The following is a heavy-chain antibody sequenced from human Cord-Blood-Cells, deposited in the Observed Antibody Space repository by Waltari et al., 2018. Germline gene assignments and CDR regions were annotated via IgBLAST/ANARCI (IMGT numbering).Heavy chain of an antibody. D-gene: IGHD3-3*01. J-gene: IGHJ4*02. V-gene: IGHV3-21*01. CDR3: ARNDDFWSGYDY. Sequence: EVQLVESGGGLVKPGGSLRLSCAASGFTFSSYSMNWVRQAPGKGMEWGSTISNSSSYIYYADSVKGRFTISRDNAKNSLYLQMNSLRAEDTAVYYCARNDDFWSGYDYWGQGTLVTVSS. CDR2: ISNSSSYI. CDR1: GFTFSSYS.